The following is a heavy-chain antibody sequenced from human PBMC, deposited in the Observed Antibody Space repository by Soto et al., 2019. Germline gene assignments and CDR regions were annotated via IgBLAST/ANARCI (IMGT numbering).Heavy chain of an antibody. Sequence: GASVKVSCKASGYTFTSYYISWARQAPGQGLEWMGWISAYNGNTHYAQKVQGRVTMTTDTSTSTVYMDLRSLRSDDTAVYYCARGVGSGSYYNQYNWFDPWGQGTLVTVSS. CDR1: GYTFTSYY. CDR3: ARGVGSGSYYNQYNWFDP. V-gene: IGHV1-18*01. J-gene: IGHJ5*02. D-gene: IGHD3-10*01. CDR2: ISAYNGNT.